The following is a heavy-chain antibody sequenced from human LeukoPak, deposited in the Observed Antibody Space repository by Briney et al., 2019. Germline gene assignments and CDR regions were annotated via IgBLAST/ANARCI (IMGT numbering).Heavy chain of an antibody. CDR1: GFTVSSNY. Sequence: GGSLRLSCAASGFTVSSNYMSWVRQAPGKGLEWVSVIYSGGSTYYADSVKGRFTISRDNSKNTLYLQMNSLRAEDTAVYYCARAPPGYSSSPDYWGQGTLVTVSS. CDR2: IYSGGST. V-gene: IGHV3-66*01. CDR3: ARAPPGYSSSPDY. J-gene: IGHJ4*02. D-gene: IGHD6-13*01.